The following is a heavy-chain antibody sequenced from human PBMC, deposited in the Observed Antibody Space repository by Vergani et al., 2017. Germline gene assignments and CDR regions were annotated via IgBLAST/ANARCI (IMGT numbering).Heavy chain of an antibody. D-gene: IGHD6-13*01. CDR3: ARGWSGYSTSWFFEY. CDR2: INPNSGGT. Sequence: QVQLVQSGAEVKKPGASVKVSCKASVYTFAVYNIHWVRQAPGQGLELMGWINPNSGGTNYAQKFQGRVTMTRDTSINTAYMELSRLRSDDTAVYYCARGWSGYSTSWFFEYWGQGTLVTVSS. J-gene: IGHJ4*02. V-gene: IGHV1-2*02. CDR1: VYTFAVYN.